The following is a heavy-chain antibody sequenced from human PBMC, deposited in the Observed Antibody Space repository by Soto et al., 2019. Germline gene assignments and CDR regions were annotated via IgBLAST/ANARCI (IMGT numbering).Heavy chain of an antibody. V-gene: IGHV2-5*02. J-gene: IGHJ4*02. D-gene: IGHD3-3*01. CDR2: IYWDDDK. CDR1: GFSLTTSGVG. CDR3: AHRVLRTVFGLVTTTAIYFDV. Sequence: QITLNESGPTVVRPTETLTLTCRFSGFSLTTSGVGVGWIRQSPGKAPEWLALIYWDDDKRYSASLKSRLTITKDTSTNQVVLTVSDLDPTDTATYYCAHRVLRTVFGLVTTTAIYFDVWGQGTPVAVSS.